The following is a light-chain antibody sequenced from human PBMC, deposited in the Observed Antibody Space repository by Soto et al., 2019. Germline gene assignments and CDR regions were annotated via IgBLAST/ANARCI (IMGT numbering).Light chain of an antibody. CDR1: SSNIGINT. Sequence: QSVLTQPPSASGTPGQTITISCSGGSSNIGINTVSWYEHLPGTAPRLLIYGNNQRPSGVPDRFSGSKSGTSASLVISGLQSEDEAHYYCATWDDSLDVHVFGTGTKLTVL. V-gene: IGLV1-44*01. CDR2: GNN. J-gene: IGLJ1*01. CDR3: ATWDDSLDVHV.